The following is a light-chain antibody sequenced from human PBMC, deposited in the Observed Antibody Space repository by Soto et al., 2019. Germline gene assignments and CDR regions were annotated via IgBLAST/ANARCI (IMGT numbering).Light chain of an antibody. CDR3: CSYAVSCTSVV. V-gene: IGLV2-23*02. CDR2: EVS. J-gene: IGLJ2*01. CDR1: SSDVGSYNL. Sequence: QSALTQPASVSGSPGQSITISCTGTSSDVGSYNLVSWYQQHPGKAPKLMIYEVSKRPSGVSNRFSGSKSANTSFLTISGLQAVDEADDYCCSYAVSCTSVVFGGGTKLTVL.